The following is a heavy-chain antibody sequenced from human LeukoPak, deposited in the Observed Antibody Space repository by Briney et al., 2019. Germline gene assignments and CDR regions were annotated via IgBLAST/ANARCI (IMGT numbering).Heavy chain of an antibody. D-gene: IGHD1-14*01. Sequence: GGSLRLSCAASGLTFNNYAMTWVRQAPGKGLEWVSFISGSGGSTFYADSVKGRFIISRDNSKNTLFLQMNSLRAEDAAVYYCAKGGAGRAPFDYWGQGTLVTVPS. V-gene: IGHV3-23*01. CDR1: GLTFNNYA. CDR3: AKGGAGRAPFDY. CDR2: ISGSGGST. J-gene: IGHJ4*02.